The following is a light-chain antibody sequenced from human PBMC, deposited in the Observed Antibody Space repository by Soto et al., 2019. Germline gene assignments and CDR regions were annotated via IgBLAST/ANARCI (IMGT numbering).Light chain of an antibody. CDR2: GAS. CDR1: QTIRSNY. V-gene: IGKV3-20*01. Sequence: ETVLTQSPGTLSLSPGERATLSCRASQTIRSNYLAWSRQTPGQAHRLLIYGASNRDTGIADRFSGSGSGTDFTLIISRLEPEDFALYYCQQDGSSPWTFGQGTKVEIK. CDR3: QQDGSSPWT. J-gene: IGKJ1*01.